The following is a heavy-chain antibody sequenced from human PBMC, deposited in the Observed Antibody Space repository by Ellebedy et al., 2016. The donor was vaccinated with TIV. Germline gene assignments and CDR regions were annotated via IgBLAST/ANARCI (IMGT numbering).Heavy chain of an antibody. CDR3: ARDKSSGWTTGGYYFDL. CDR1: GFTFRGYS. J-gene: IGHJ4*02. V-gene: IGHV3-48*02. CDR2: ISGGNRTI. D-gene: IGHD6-19*01. Sequence: GESLKISXAGSGFTFRGYSMNWVRQAPGKGLQWISYISGGNRTIYYADSVKGRFTISRDNANNVLFLQMNSLRDEDTAVYYCARDKSSGWTTGGYYFDLWGQGTLVTVSS.